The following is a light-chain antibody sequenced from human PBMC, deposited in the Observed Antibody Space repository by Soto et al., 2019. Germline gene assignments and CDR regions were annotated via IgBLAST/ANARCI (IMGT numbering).Light chain of an antibody. Sequence: IVLTRSPGTLSLSPAERATLSCRASQSVSNNSLAWYEQKPGQDPRLLIYGASTRASDIEGRFSGSGSGRDFNLYISRLEPEDFAVYYCQHYVNSPPYTFGQGTKLQIK. CDR2: GAS. CDR1: QSVSNNS. J-gene: IGKJ2*01. CDR3: QHYVNSPPYT. V-gene: IGKV3-20*01.